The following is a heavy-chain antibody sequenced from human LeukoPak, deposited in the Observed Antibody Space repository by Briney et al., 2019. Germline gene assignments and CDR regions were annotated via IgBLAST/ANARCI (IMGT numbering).Heavy chain of an antibody. CDR3: AKDGGAMVRGVILY. J-gene: IGHJ4*02. CDR1: GFTFSSYG. V-gene: IGHV3-30*02. Sequence: GGSLRLSCAASGFTFSSYGMHWVRQAPGKGLEWVAFIRYDGSNKYYADSVKGRFTISRDNSKNTLYLQMNSLRAEDTALYYCAKDGGAMVRGVILYWGQGTLVTVSS. CDR2: IRYDGSNK. D-gene: IGHD3-10*01.